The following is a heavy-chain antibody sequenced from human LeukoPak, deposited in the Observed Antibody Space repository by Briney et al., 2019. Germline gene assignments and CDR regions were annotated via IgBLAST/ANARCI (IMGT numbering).Heavy chain of an antibody. J-gene: IGHJ5*02. D-gene: IGHD6-19*01. Sequence: ASVKVSCKASGYTFTSYGISWVRQAPAQALEWMGWISAYNGNTNYAQKLQGRVTMTTDTSTSTAYIELRSLRSDDTAVYYCARAIRLGYSSGPNWFDPWGQGTLVTVSS. CDR3: ARAIRLGYSSGPNWFDP. CDR2: ISAYNGNT. V-gene: IGHV1-18*01. CDR1: GYTFTSYG.